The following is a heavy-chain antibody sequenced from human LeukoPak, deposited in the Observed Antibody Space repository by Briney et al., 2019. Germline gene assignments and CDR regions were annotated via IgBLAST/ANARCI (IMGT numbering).Heavy chain of an antibody. D-gene: IGHD3-3*01. CDR3: ARVRGDFWSGSIVSPYYYYGMDV. CDR2: MNPNSGNT. J-gene: IGHJ6*02. Sequence: ASVKVSCKASGYTFTSYDINWVRQATGQGLEWMGWMNPNSGNTGYAQKFQGRVTMTRNTSISTAYMELSSLRSEDTAVYYCARVRGDFWSGSIVSPYYYYGMDVWGQGTTVTVSS. V-gene: IGHV1-8*01. CDR1: GYTFTSYD.